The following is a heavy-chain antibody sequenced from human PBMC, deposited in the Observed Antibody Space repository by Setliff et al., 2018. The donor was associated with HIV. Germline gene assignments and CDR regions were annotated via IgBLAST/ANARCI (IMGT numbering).Heavy chain of an antibody. CDR3: ARVSRSGWFFDW. CDR2: ISSYNGNT. V-gene: IGHV1-18*01. CDR1: SYNFSSNG. D-gene: IGHD6-19*01. J-gene: IGHJ4*02. Sequence: GASVKVSCKASSYNFSSNGISWVRQAPGQGLEWMGWISSYNGNTKYAQKVQDRVTMTKDTSTSTAYMELRSLRSDDTAVYYCARVSRSGWFFDWWGQGSLVTVSS.